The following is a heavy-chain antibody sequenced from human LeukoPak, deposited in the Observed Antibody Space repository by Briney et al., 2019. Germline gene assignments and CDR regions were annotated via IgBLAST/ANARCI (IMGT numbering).Heavy chain of an antibody. V-gene: IGHV3-48*03. CDR1: GFRFSGYE. J-gene: IGHJ4*02. D-gene: IGHD2-15*01. Sequence: GGSLRLSCEASGFRFSGYEMNWVRQAPGKGLEWLSYISSSGSPTYYADSAKGRFTVSRDNARTSLFLQMNSLRDEDTAAYYCARGPGYCSGGSCPDYWGQGTLVTVSS. CDR3: ARGPGYCSGGSCPDY. CDR2: ISSSGSPT.